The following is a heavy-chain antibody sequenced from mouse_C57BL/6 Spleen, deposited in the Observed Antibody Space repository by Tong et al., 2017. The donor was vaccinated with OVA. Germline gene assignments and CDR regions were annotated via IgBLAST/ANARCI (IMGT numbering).Heavy chain of an antibody. CDR2: INPSNGGT. V-gene: IGHV1-53*01. J-gene: IGHJ2*01. D-gene: IGHD1-1*01. CDR1: GYTFTSYW. CDR3: ARDYYGSSWGYYFDY. Sequence: VQLQESGTELVKPGASVKLSCKASGYTFTSYWMHWVKQRPGQGLEWIGNINPSNGGTNYNEKFKSKATLTVDKSYSTDYMQLSSLTSEDSAVYYGARDYYGSSWGYYFDYWGQGTTLTVSS.